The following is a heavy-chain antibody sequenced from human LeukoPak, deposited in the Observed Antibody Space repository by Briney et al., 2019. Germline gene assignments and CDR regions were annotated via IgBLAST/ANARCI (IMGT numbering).Heavy chain of an antibody. CDR3: ARNQQLGGHSYYYYGMDV. CDR2: ISGGGVTT. Sequence: GGSLRLSCAGSGFTSIAYALTWARQAPGKGLEWVSGISGGGVTTYYADSVKGRFAISRDNSKNTLYLQMNSLRADDTAIYYCARNQQLGGHSYYYYGMDVWGQGTTVTVSS. CDR1: GFTSIAYA. J-gene: IGHJ6*02. V-gene: IGHV3-23*01. D-gene: IGHD3-16*01.